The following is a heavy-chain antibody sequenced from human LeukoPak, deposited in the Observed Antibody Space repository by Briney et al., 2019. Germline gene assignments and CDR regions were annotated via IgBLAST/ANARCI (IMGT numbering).Heavy chain of an antibody. V-gene: IGHV1-8*03. Sequence: GASVKVSCKASGYTFTSYDINWVRQATGQGLEWMGWMNPNSGNTGYAQKFQGRVTITRNTSISTAYMELSSLRSEDTAVYYCARRLLSTSCYEGCLDAFDIWGQGTMVTVSS. D-gene: IGHD2-2*01. CDR2: MNPNSGNT. CDR1: GYTFTSYD. CDR3: ARRLLSTSCYEGCLDAFDI. J-gene: IGHJ3*02.